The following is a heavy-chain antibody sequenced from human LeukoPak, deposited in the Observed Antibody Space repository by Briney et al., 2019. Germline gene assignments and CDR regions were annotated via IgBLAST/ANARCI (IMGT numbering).Heavy chain of an antibody. D-gene: IGHD6-19*01. CDR3: ARGSRYSSGWYPYYYYYGMDV. Sequence: SETLSLTCSVFGGSFSEYYWSWIRQPPGKGLEWIGEINHSGSTYYNPSLKSRVTISVDTSKNQISLKLSSVTAADTAVYYCARGSRYSSGWYPYYYYYGMDVWGQGTTVTVSS. CDR2: INHSGST. CDR1: GGSFSEYY. V-gene: IGHV4-34*01. J-gene: IGHJ6*02.